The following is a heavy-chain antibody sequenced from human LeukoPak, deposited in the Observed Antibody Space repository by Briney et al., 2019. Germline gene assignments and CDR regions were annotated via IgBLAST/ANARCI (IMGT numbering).Heavy chain of an antibody. CDR2: ISAYNGNT. J-gene: IGHJ4*02. CDR3: ATRLSGYYDFDY. CDR1: GHTFTSYA. V-gene: IGHV1-18*01. Sequence: RASVKVSCKAFGHTFTSYAISWVRQDPGQGLEWMGWISAYNGNTNYAQKFQGRVTMTTDTSTSTAYMEVRSLRSDDTAVYYCATRLSGYYDFDYWGQGTLVTVSS. D-gene: IGHD3-22*01.